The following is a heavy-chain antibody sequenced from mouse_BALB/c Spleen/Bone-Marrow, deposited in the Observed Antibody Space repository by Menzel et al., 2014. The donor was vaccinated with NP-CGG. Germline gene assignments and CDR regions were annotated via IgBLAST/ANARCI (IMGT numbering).Heavy chain of an antibody. J-gene: IGHJ4*01. D-gene: IGHD2-10*02. CDR2: ISSGSSTI. CDR1: GFNFSSFG. CDR3: ARGVWYYSMDS. Sequence: EVQAVASGGGLVQPGGPRKLSCAASGFNFSSFGMHWVRQAPEKGLEWVAYISSGSSTIYYAETVKGRFTISRDNPKNSLFLQMTSLRSEDTAMYECARGVWYYSMDSWGPGTSAPVPS. V-gene: IGHV5-17*02.